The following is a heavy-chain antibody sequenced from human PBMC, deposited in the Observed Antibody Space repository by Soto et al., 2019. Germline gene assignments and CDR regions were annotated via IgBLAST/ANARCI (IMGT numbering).Heavy chain of an antibody. CDR3: ATHMACYGMDV. CDR2: INHSGST. J-gene: IGHJ6*02. V-gene: IGHV4-34*01. Sequence: QVQLQQWGAGLLKPSETLSLTCAVYGGSFSGYYWSWIRQPPGKGLEWIGEINHSGSTNYNPSLNGRIPIAVDTSKNQFSLKLSYVTAADTDVYYFATHMACYGMDVWGQGTTVTVSS. CDR1: GGSFSGYY.